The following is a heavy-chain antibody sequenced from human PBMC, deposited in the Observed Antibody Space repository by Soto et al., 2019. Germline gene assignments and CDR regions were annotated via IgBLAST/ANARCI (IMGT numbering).Heavy chain of an antibody. D-gene: IGHD4-17*01. CDR1: GHPIITGGYT. CDR3: ARETYGDYVGYFDP. CDR2: TYNNGNA. V-gene: IGHV4-30-2*01. J-gene: IGHJ5*02. Sequence: PSDSRTLTLYVSGHPIITGGYTWSWSRQPPVKDQAGIGHTYNNGNAFYTQSLKSRVIISVDRSKNQFFLKVRSVTAADTAVYYCARETYGDYVGYFDPWGQGIQVTVSA.